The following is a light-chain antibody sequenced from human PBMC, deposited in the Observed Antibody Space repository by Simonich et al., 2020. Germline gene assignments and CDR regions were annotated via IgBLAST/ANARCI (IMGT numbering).Light chain of an antibody. CDR2: AAS. CDR3: LQHNSYPYT. V-gene: IGKV1-39*01. CDR1: QSISSY. J-gene: IGKJ2*01. Sequence: DIQMNQAPSSLFASVGYRVTITCRASQSISSYLNWNQQKTGKAPKLLIYAASSLQSGVPSRFSGSGSGTDFTLTISSLQPEDFATYYCLQHNSYPYTFGQGTKLEIK.